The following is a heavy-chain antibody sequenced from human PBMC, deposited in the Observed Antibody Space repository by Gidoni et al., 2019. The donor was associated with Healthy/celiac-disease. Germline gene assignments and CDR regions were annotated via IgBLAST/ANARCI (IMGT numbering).Heavy chain of an antibody. CDR3: ARERGDYVWGSYRAFDY. Sequence: QVQLQESGPGLVKPSQTLSLTCTVSGGSIRRGGYYWSWIRQHPGKGLEWIGYIYYSGSTYYNPSLKSRVTISVDTSKNQFSLKLSSVTAADTAVYYCARERGDYVWGSYRAFDYWGQGTLVTVSS. V-gene: IGHV4-31*03. CDR1: GGSIRRGGYY. D-gene: IGHD3-16*02. J-gene: IGHJ4*02. CDR2: IYYSGST.